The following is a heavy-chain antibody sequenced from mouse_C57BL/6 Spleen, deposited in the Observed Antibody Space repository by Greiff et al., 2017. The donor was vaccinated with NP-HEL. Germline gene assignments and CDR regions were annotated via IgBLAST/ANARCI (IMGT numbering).Heavy chain of an antibody. CDR3: TRNYGSSYVFYAMDD. D-gene: IGHD1-1*01. J-gene: IGHJ4*01. V-gene: IGHV1-5*01. Sequence: EVQLQQSGTVLARPGASVKMSCKTSGYTFTSYWMHWVKQRPGQGLEWIGAIYPGNSDTSYNQKFKGKAKLTAVTSASTAYMELSSLTNEDSAVYDCTRNYGSSYVFYAMDDWGQGTSVTVSS. CDR1: GYTFTSYW. CDR2: IYPGNSDT.